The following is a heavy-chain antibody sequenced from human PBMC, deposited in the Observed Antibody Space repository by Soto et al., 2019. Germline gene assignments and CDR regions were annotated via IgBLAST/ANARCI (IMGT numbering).Heavy chain of an antibody. D-gene: IGHD3-22*01. V-gene: IGHV3-23*01. J-gene: IGHJ5*02. CDR2: ISGSGGST. Sequence: GSLRLSCAASGFTFSSYAMSWVRQAPGKGLEWVSAISGSGGSTYYADSVKGRFTISRDNSKNTLYLQMNSLRAEDTAVYYCAKEPYDSSGYYGPVTNWFDPWGQGTLVTVSS. CDR3: AKEPYDSSGYYGPVTNWFDP. CDR1: GFTFSSYA.